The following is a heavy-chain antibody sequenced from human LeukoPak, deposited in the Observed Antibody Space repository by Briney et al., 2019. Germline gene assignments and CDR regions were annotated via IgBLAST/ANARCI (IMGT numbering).Heavy chain of an antibody. CDR3: GSPRRGY. CDR2: INQDGREK. V-gene: IGHV3-7*01. CDR1: GFTFSNYW. Sequence: GGSLRLSCAASGFTFSNYWMSWVRQAPGKGLEWVANINQDGREKYYVDSVKGRFTISRDNAKNSLYLQMNSLRAEDTAVYFCGSPRRGYWGQGTLVTVSS. J-gene: IGHJ4*02.